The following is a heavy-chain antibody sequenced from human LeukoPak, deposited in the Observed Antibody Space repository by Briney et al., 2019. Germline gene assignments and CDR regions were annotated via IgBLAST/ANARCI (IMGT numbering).Heavy chain of an antibody. CDR1: GLTFSRHW. D-gene: IGHD5-24*01. V-gene: IGHV3-74*01. CDR3: VRDSNFKIDY. Sequence: GGSLRLSCAASGLTFSRHWMHWVRQAPGKGLVWVSCINGDGSSTSYADSVKGRSTISRDNAKNTLYLQMNSLRADDTAIYYCVRDSNFKIDYWGQGTLVTVSS. J-gene: IGHJ4*02. CDR2: INGDGSST.